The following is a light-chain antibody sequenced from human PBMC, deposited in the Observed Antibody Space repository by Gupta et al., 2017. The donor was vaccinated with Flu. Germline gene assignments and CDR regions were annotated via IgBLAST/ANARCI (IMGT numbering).Light chain of an antibody. CDR3: QQRSNCPVT. J-gene: IGKJ2*01. CDR2: DAS. CDR1: QSVSSY. V-gene: IGKV3-11*01. Sequence: EIVLTQSPATLSLSRGERATLSCRASQSVSSYLAWYQQKPGQAPRLLIYDASNRATGIPARFSGSGSGTDFTLTISSLEPEDFAVYYCQQRSNCPVTFGQGTKMEIK.